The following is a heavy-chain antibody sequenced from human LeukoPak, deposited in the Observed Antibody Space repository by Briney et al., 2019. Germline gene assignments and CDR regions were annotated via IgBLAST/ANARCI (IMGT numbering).Heavy chain of an antibody. CDR2: ISAYNGNT. V-gene: IGHV1-18*01. CDR3: ARERYGFDY. D-gene: IGHD4-17*01. J-gene: IGHJ4*02. CDR1: GYTFTSYG. Sequence: ASVKVSCKASGYTFTSYGISWVRQAPGQGLEWMGWISAYNGNTNYAQKLQGRVTITADKSTSTAYMELSSLRSEDTAVYYCARERYGFDYWGQGTLVTVSS.